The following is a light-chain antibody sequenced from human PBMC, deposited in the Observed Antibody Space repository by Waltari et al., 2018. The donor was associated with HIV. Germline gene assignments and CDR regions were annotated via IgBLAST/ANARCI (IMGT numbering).Light chain of an antibody. CDR2: GVN. CDR1: SSDVGGYNY. CDR3: SSYAGSNNVV. V-gene: IGLV2-8*01. Sequence: QSALTQPPSASGSPGQSVTISCTGTSSDVGGYNYVSWYQQHPGRAPKLMIYGVNMRPSGVPDRFAGSKSGNTASLTVSGLQAEDEAEYYCSSYAGSNNVVFGGGTKLTVL. J-gene: IGLJ2*01.